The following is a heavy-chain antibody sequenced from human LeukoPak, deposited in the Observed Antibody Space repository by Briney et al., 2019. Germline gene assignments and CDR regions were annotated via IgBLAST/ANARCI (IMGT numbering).Heavy chain of an antibody. V-gene: IGHV3-30-3*01. J-gene: IGHJ4*02. CDR2: ISYDGSNK. D-gene: IGHD6-19*01. Sequence: GGSLRLSCAASGFTFSSYAMHWVRQAPGKGLEWVAVISYDGSNKYYADSVKGRFTISRDNSKNTLYLQMNSLRVEDTAIYYCAKDQYSSGLYFDYWGQGTLVTVSS. CDR3: AKDQYSSGLYFDY. CDR1: GFTFSSYA.